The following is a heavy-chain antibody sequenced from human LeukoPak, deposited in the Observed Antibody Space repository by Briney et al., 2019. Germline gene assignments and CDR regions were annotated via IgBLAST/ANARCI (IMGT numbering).Heavy chain of an antibody. CDR2: INPNSGGT. V-gene: IGHV1-2*02. CDR1: GYTFTGYY. J-gene: IGHJ3*02. CDR3: ASRRGYSYGLSAFDI. D-gene: IGHD5-18*01. Sequence: GASVKVSCKASGYTFTGYYMHWVRQAPGQGLEWMGWINPNSGGTNYAQKFQGRVTMTRDTSISTAYMELSRLRSDDTAVYYCASRRGYSYGLSAFDIWGQGTMVTVSS.